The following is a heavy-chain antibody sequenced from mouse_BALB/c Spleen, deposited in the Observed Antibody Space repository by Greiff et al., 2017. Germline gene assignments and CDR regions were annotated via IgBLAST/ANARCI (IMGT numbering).Heavy chain of an antibody. D-gene: IGHD2-4*01. J-gene: IGHJ3*01. CDR2: IRNKANGYTT. CDR1: GFTFTDYY. V-gene: IGHV7-3*02. CDR3: ARDGDYDEENWFAY. Sequence: EVMLVESGGGLVQPGGSLRLSCATSGFTFTDYYMSWVRQPPGKALEWLGFIRNKANGYTTEYSASVKGRFTISRDNSQSILYLQMNTLRAEDSATYYCARDGDYDEENWFAYWGQGTLVTVSA.